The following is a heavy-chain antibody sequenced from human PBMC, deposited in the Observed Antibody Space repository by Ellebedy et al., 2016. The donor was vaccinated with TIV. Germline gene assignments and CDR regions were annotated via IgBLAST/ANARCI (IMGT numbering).Heavy chain of an antibody. D-gene: IGHD1-26*01. Sequence: GESLKISXAASGFTFNEYVMMWVRQAPGKGLEWVSAIRDDGAMTYYVDSVKGRFTISRDNSKNTLYLQMNSLRVADTAVYYCAKVTWDHDGDAWGQGTLVTVSS. CDR3: AKVTWDHDGDA. CDR2: IRDDGAMT. CDR1: GFTFNEYV. J-gene: IGHJ5*02. V-gene: IGHV3-23*01.